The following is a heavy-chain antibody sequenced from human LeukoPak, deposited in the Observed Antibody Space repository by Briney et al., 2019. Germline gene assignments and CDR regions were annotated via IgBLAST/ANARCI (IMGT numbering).Heavy chain of an antibody. D-gene: IGHD4-23*01. CDR2: IYTSGSA. Sequence: PWGSLRLSCAASLFTVRSNHMACPLQDSSKLPQYLSIIYTSGSAYYTDSVKGRFTISRDSSNNALYLQMNSLRAEDTAFYYCARARRCGLSDDYGGCFDFWGQGTLVTVSS. J-gene: IGHJ4*02. CDR3: ARARRCGLSDDYGGCFDF. V-gene: IGHV3-53*01. CDR1: LFTVRSNH.